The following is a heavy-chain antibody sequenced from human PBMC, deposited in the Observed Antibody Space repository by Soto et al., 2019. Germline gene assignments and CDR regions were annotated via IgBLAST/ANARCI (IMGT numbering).Heavy chain of an antibody. CDR2: IYSGGIT. V-gene: IGHV3-66*01. Sequence: EVQLVESGGGLVQPGGSLRLSCAASGFTVSGYYMNWVRQAPGKGLDWVSVIYSGGITYYADSVKGRFTISRDNSKNTLYLQMNSLRAEDTAVYYCARRYYGSGFDYWGQGTLVTVSS. CDR3: ARRYYGSGFDY. CDR1: GFTVSGYY. D-gene: IGHD3-10*01. J-gene: IGHJ4*02.